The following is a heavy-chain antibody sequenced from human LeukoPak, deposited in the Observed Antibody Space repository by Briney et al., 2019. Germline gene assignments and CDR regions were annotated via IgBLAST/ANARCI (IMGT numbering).Heavy chain of an antibody. CDR2: TSGSGVNS. D-gene: IGHD5-12*01. CDR1: GFTLRSYD. J-gene: IGHJ4*02. CDR3: AKDYSGYDFDY. Sequence: GGSLRLSCAASGFTLRSYDMSWVRQAPGKGLEWVAATSGSGVNSYYADSVRGRFTISRDNSQNTLYLQMDSLRAEDTALYYCAKDYSGYDFDYWGQGTLVIVSS. V-gene: IGHV3-23*01.